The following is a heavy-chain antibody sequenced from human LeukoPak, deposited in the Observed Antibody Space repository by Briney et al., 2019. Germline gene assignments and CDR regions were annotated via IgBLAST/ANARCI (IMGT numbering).Heavy chain of an antibody. D-gene: IGHD3-9*01. CDR3: ARGPPLTATILGNWFDP. CDR1: GGTFSSYA. V-gene: IGHV1-69*13. Sequence: ASVKVSCKASGGTFSSYAISWVRQAPGQGLEWMGGIIPIFGTANYAQEFQGRVTITADESTSTAYMELSSLRSEDTAVYYCARGPPLTATILGNWFDPWGQGTLVTVSS. CDR2: IIPIFGTA. J-gene: IGHJ5*02.